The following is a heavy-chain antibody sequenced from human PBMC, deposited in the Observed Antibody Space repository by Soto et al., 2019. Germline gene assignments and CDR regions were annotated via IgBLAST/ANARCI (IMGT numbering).Heavy chain of an antibody. CDR2: INPSGGST. CDR1: GYTFTSYY. J-gene: IGHJ6*02. D-gene: IGHD6-6*01. Sequence: QVQLVQSGAEVKKPGASVKVSCKASGYTFTSYYMHWVRQAPGQGLEWMGIINPSGGSTSYAQKFQGRVTMTRDTSTGTVYMELSSLGSEDTAVYYCARDFSSIAARLGYYGMDVWGQGTTVTVSS. CDR3: ARDFSSIAARLGYYGMDV. V-gene: IGHV1-46*01.